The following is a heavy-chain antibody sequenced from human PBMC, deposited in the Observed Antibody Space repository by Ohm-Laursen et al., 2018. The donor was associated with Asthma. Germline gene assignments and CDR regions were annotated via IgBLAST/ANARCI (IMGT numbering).Heavy chain of an antibody. CDR1: GFTFSSYG. CDR2: ISYDGSNK. D-gene: IGHD6-13*01. Sequence: SLRLSCAASGFTFSSYGMHWVRQAPGKGLEWVAVISYDGSNKYYADSVKGRFTISRDNSKNTLYLQMNSLRAEDTAVYYCAKAAAGISFDYWGQGTLVTVSS. V-gene: IGHV3-30*18. CDR3: AKAAAGISFDY. J-gene: IGHJ4*02.